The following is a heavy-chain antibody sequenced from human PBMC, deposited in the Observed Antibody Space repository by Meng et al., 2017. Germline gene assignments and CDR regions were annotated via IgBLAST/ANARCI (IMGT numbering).Heavy chain of an antibody. D-gene: IGHD2-21*02. CDR2: IYWDDDK. CDR3: AHRRGDSREGWFDP. CDR1: GFSLSTSGVG. J-gene: IGHJ5*02. V-gene: IGHV2-5*02. Sequence: HITLKDSGPTPVKPPKTLPLTCTFSGFSLSTSGVGVGWIRQPPGKALEWLALIYWDDDKRYSPSLKSRLTITKDTSKNQVVLTMTNMDPVDTATYYCAHRRGDSREGWFDPWGQGTLVTVSS.